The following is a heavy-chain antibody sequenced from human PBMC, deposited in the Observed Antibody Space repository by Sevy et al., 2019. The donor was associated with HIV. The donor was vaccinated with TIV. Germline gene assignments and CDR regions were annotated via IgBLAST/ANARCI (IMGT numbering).Heavy chain of an antibody. V-gene: IGHV3-15*01. J-gene: IGHJ4*02. D-gene: IGHD3-3*01. CDR2: IKSKIDGGTT. CDR1: GFTFSNTW. Sequence: GGSLRLSCAASGFTFSNTWMSWVRQAPGKGLEWVGRIKSKIDGGTTDYAAPVKGRFTISRDDSENTLYLQMNSLKTEDTAVYYCSTENDFWSGYYRTDYWGQRTPVTVSS. CDR3: STENDFWSGYYRTDY.